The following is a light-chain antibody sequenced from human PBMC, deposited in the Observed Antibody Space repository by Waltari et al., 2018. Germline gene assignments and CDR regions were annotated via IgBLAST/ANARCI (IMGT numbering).Light chain of an antibody. V-gene: IGKV1-5*01. Sequence: DIQMTQSPSTLSASVGDRVTITCRASQTINGWLAWYQQKPGKAPELLIHDASTLESGVPPRFSGSGSGTEFTLTISSGQPEDVATYYCQQYLLFWTFGQGTRVEIK. J-gene: IGKJ1*01. CDR2: DAS. CDR3: QQYLLFWT. CDR1: QTINGW.